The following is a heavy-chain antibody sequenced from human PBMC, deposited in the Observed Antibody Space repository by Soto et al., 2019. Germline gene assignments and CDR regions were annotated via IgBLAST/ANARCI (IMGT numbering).Heavy chain of an antibody. CDR3: ARDKDTAMVVNYYYYGMDV. J-gene: IGHJ6*02. V-gene: IGHV3-21*01. D-gene: IGHD5-18*01. CDR2: ISSSSSYI. Sequence: GGSLRLSCAASGFTFSSYSMNWVRQAPGKGLEWVSSISSSSSYIYYADSVKGRFTISRDNAKNSLYLQMNSLRAEDTAVYYCARDKDTAMVVNYYYYGMDVWGQGTTVTVSS. CDR1: GFTFSSYS.